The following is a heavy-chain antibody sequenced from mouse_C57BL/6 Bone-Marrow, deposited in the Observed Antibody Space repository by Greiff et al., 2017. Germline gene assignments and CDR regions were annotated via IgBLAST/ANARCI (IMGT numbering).Heavy chain of an antibody. CDR2: IHPNSGST. J-gene: IGHJ4*01. Sequence: QVQLKQPGAELAKPGASVKLSCKASGYTFTSYWMHWVKQRPGQGLEWIGMIHPNSGSTNYNEKFKSKATLTVDKSSSTAYMQLSSLTSEDSAVXYCATYYYGYYAMDYWGQGTSVTVSS. CDR1: GYTFTSYW. V-gene: IGHV1-64*01. D-gene: IGHD1-1*01. CDR3: ATYYYGYYAMDY.